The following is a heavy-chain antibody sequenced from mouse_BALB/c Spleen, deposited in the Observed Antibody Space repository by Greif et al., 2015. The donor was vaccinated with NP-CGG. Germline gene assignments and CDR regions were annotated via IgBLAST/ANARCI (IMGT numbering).Heavy chain of an antibody. CDR3: ARSRDGSHYARDY. CDR2: INPYNGGT. D-gene: IGHD2-3*01. Sequence: EVKLVESGPELVKPGASMKISCRASGYSFTGYTMNWVKQSHGKNLEWIGLINPYNGGTSYNQKFKGKATLTVDKSSSTAYMERLSLTSEDSAVYYCARSRDGSHYARDYGGQGTSVTVSS. CDR1: GYSFTGYT. J-gene: IGHJ4*01. V-gene: IGHV1-18*01.